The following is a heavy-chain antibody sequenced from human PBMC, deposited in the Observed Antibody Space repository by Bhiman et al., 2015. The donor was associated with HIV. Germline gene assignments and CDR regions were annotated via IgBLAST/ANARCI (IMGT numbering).Heavy chain of an antibody. CDR2: ISYDGNNE. CDR1: GFAFSNSA. J-gene: IGHJ3*01. V-gene: IGHV3-30*04. Sequence: QVQMVESGGGVAQPGRSLRLSCAASGFAFSNSAVHWVRQAPGKGLEWVAMISYDGNNEHYTDSVRGRFIISRDNSKNMLNLQMNTLKVEDTAVYFCAKGHGWDLISRADLAFDVWGQGTMVTVSS. D-gene: IGHD1-26*01. CDR3: AKGHGWDLISRADLAFDV.